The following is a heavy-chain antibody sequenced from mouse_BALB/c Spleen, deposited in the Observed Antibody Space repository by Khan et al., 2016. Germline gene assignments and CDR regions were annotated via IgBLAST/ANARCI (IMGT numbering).Heavy chain of an antibody. Sequence: VQLKESGAELVRPGALVKLSCKASGFNIKDYYMHWVKQRPEQGLEWIGWIDPENGNTIYDPKFQGKASITADTSSNTAYLQLSSLTSEDTAVYYCARYRSSYYFDYWGQGTTLTVSS. CDR2: IDPENGNT. CDR3: ARYRSSYYFDY. D-gene: IGHD2-14*01. J-gene: IGHJ2*01. CDR1: GFNIKDYY. V-gene: IGHV14-1*02.